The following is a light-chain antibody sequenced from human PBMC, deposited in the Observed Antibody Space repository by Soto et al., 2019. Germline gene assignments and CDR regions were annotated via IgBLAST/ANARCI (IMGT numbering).Light chain of an antibody. CDR3: AAWDDTLNAWV. CDR1: SANIGTNT. Sequence: QPVLTQPPSASGTPGQRVAISCSGSSANIGTNTVNWYLQLPRTAPKLLIHSNNQRPSGVPDRFSGSKSGTSASLAISGLQSEDEADYYCAAWDDTLNAWVFGGGTKVTVL. J-gene: IGLJ3*02. V-gene: IGLV1-44*01. CDR2: SNN.